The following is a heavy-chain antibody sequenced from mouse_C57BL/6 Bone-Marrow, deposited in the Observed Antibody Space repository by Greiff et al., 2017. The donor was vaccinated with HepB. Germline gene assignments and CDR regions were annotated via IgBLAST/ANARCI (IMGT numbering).Heavy chain of an antibody. Sequence: QVQLQQSGAELMKPGASVKLSCKATGYTFTGYWIEWVKQRPGHGLEWIGEILPGSGSTNYNEKFKGKATFTADTSSNTAYMQLSSLTTEDSAIYYCARKRIYYGNYRDDAMDYWGQGTSVTVSS. D-gene: IGHD2-1*01. CDR2: ILPGSGST. J-gene: IGHJ4*01. CDR3: ARKRIYYGNYRDDAMDY. V-gene: IGHV1-9*01. CDR1: GYTFTGYW.